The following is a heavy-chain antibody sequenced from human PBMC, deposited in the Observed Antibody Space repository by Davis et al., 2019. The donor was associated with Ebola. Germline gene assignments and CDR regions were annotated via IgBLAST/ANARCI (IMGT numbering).Heavy chain of an antibody. J-gene: IGHJ4*02. CDR3: ARDGLNLGELSLNFDY. V-gene: IGHV3-48*04. Sequence: PGGSLRLSCAASGFTFSGYSMNWIRQAPGKGLEWVSYIDSSGTTIYYADSVKGRFTISRDNAKNSLYLQMNSLRAEDTAVYYCARDGLNLGELSLNFDYWGQGTVVTVSS. D-gene: IGHD3-16*02. CDR1: GFTFSGYS. CDR2: IDSSGTTI.